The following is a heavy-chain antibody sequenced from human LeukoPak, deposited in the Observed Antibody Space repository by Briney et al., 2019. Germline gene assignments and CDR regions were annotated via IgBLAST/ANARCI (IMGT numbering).Heavy chain of an antibody. CDR3: ARFYSSLLDY. Sequence: SETLSLTCTVSGGSISSSSYYWGWIRQPPGKGLEWIGSIYYSGSTYYNPSLKSRVTISVDTSKNQFSLKLSSVTAADTAVYYCARFYSSLLDYWGQGTLVTVSS. V-gene: IGHV4-39*07. CDR1: GGSISSSSYY. J-gene: IGHJ4*02. D-gene: IGHD2-21*01. CDR2: IYYSGST.